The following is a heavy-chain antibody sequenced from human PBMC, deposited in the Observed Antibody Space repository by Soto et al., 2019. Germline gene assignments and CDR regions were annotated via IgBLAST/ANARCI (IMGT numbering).Heavy chain of an antibody. CDR3: ARGYSSSWYVNYYYGMDV. CDR2: ISSSSSYT. V-gene: IGHV3-11*05. Sequence: QVPLVESGGGLVQPGGSLRLSCAASGFTFSNYYMSWIRQAPGKGLEWVSYISSSSSYTNYADSVKGRFTISRDNAKNSLYLQMNSLRAEDTAVYYCARGYSSSWYVNYYYGMDVWGQGTTVTVSS. CDR1: GFTFSNYY. D-gene: IGHD6-13*01. J-gene: IGHJ6*02.